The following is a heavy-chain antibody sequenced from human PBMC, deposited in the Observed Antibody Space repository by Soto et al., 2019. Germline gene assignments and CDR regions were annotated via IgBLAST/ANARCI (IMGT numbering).Heavy chain of an antibody. CDR3: ARAKRGHRSMVLGWFDP. CDR1: GGSISSGGYY. CDR2: IYYSGST. D-gene: IGHD3-10*01. J-gene: IGHJ5*02. V-gene: IGHV4-31*03. Sequence: QVQLQESGPGLVKPSQTLSLTCTVSGGSISSGGYYWSWIRQHPGKGLECIGYIYYSGSTYYNPSLKSRITISVDTSKNQFSLKLSSVTAADTAVYYCARAKRGHRSMVLGWFDPWGQGTLVTVSS.